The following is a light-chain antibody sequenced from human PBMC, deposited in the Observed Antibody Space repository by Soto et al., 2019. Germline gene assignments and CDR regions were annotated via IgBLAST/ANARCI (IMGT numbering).Light chain of an antibody. V-gene: IGKV1-39*01. Sequence: DIQMTQSPSSLSASVGDRVTITCRASQSISSYLNWYQQKPGKAPKLLIYAASSLQSGVPSRFSGSGSGTDVTLTISSLQPEDFATYYCQQSHSTPQTFGQGTKVEIK. CDR2: AAS. J-gene: IGKJ1*01. CDR1: QSISSY. CDR3: QQSHSTPQT.